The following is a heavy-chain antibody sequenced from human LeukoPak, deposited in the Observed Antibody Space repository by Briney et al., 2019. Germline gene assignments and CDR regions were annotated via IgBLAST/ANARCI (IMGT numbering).Heavy chain of an antibody. CDR2: IYYSGST. CDR1: GGSISSGGYY. J-gene: IGHJ4*02. V-gene: IGHV4-31*03. Sequence: SETLSLTCTVSGGSISSGGYYWSWIRQHPGKGLEWIGYIYYSGSTYYNPSLKSRVTISVDTSKNQFSLKLSSVTAADTAVYYCARAISGYSSGWSFDYWGQGTLVTVSS. CDR3: ARAISGYSSGWSFDY. D-gene: IGHD6-19*01.